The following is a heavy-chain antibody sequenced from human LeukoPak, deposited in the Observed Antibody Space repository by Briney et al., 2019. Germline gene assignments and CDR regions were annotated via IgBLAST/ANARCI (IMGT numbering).Heavy chain of an antibody. J-gene: IGHJ4*02. CDR1: GGSFSGYY. Sequence: PSETLSLTCAVYGGSFSGYYWSWIRQPPGKGLEWIGEINHSGSTNYNPSLKSRVTISVDTSKNQFSLKLSSVTAADTAVYYCAGPHRYYFDYWGQGTLVTVSS. CDR2: INHSGST. CDR3: AGPHRYYFDY. V-gene: IGHV4-34*01.